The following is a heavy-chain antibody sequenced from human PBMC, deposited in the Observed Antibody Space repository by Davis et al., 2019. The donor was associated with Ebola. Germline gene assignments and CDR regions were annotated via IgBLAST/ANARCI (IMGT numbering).Heavy chain of an antibody. V-gene: IGHV3-23*01. CDR3: AKWDCSGGSCYGMDV. D-gene: IGHD2-15*01. CDR2: ISGSGGST. J-gene: IGHJ6*02. Sequence: GESLKISCAASGFTFSNAWMNWVRQAPGKGLEWVSAISGSGGSTYYADSVKGRFTISRDNSKNTLYLQMNSLRAEDTAVYYCAKWDCSGGSCYGMDVWGQGTTVTVSS. CDR1: GFTFSNAW.